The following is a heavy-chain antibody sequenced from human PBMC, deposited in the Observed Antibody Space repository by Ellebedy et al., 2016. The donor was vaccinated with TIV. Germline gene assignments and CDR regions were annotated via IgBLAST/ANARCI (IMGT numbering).Heavy chain of an antibody. CDR2: IIPILAIA. CDR1: GGTFSSYA. CDR3: ARDRDYGTFDY. D-gene: IGHD4-17*01. Sequence: AASVKVSCKASGGTFSSYAISWVRQAPGQGLEWMGRIIPILAIADYAQKFQGRVTITADKSTSTAYLELSSLRSEDTAVYYCARDRDYGTFDYWGQGTLVTVSS. J-gene: IGHJ4*02. V-gene: IGHV1-69*04.